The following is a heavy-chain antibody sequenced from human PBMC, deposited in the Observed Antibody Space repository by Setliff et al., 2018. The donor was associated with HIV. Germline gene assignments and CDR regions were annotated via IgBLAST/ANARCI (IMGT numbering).Heavy chain of an antibody. V-gene: IGHV4-31*03. J-gene: IGHJ1*01. CDR1: GGSISDSDFY. CDR2: IHHSGST. D-gene: IGHD3-22*01. Sequence: PSETLSLTCTVSGGSISDSDFYWSWIRQHPGKALEWIGYIHHSGSTFYSPSLKSRVTISVDTSKNQFSLKLSSVTAADTAVYYCARVRVDYYDSSGYYSRSEYFQHWGQGTLVTISS. CDR3: ARVRVDYYDSSGYYSRSEYFQH.